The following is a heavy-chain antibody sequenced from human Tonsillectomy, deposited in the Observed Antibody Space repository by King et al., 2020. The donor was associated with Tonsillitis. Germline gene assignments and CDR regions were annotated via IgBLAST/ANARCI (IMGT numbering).Heavy chain of an antibody. J-gene: IGHJ6*02. D-gene: IGHD6-19*01. CDR2: INPSGGST. CDR3: ARGLVAGNSGGYYYGMDG. V-gene: IGHV1-46*03. CDR1: GYSFSTYY. Sequence: QLVQSGAEVKKPGASVKVSCKASGYSFSTYYMHWVRQAPGQGLEWVGIINPSGGSTTYAQKFQGRVTMTRDTSTSTVYMELSSLRSEDTAVYYCARGLVAGNSGGYYYGMDGWGQGTTVTVSS.